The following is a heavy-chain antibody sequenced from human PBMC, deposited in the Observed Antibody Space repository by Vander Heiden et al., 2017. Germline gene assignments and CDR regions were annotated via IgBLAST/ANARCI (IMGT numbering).Heavy chain of an antibody. CDR2: ISSSSSTI. Sequence: EVQLVESGGGLVQPGGALRLSCAASGFTFSSYSMNWVRPAQGKGLEWVSYISSSSSTIYYADSGKGRFTISRDNAKNSLYLQMNSLRDEDTAVYYCAREDDSSAYGGGFDYWGQGTLVTVSS. J-gene: IGHJ4*02. CDR3: AREDDSSAYGGGFDY. V-gene: IGHV3-48*02. D-gene: IGHD3-22*01. CDR1: GFTFSSYS.